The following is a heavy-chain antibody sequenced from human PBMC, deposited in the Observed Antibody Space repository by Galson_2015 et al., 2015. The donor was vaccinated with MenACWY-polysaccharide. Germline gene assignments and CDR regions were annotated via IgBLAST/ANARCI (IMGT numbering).Heavy chain of an antibody. J-gene: IGHJ4*02. CDR2: IKSDGSST. Sequence: SLRLSCAASGFTFSTYWMHWVRQAPGKGLVWVSLIKSDGSSTNYADSVKGRFTISRDNAKNTPYLQMNSLRAEDTALYYCARGYSAYDWGQGTLVTVSA. CDR3: ARGYSAYD. V-gene: IGHV3-74*01. CDR1: GFTFSTYW. D-gene: IGHD5-12*01.